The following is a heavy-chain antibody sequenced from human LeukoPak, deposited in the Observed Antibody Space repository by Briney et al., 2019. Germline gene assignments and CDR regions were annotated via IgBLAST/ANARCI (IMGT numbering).Heavy chain of an antibody. D-gene: IGHD6-6*01. J-gene: IGHJ4*02. Sequence: GGSLRLSCAASGFTFSSYGMHWVRQAPGKGLEWVEFIRYDGSNKYYADSVKGRFTISRDNSKNTLYLQMNSLRAEDTAVYYCAKDSSIAARLGYYFDYWGQGTLVTVSS. V-gene: IGHV3-30*02. CDR1: GFTFSSYG. CDR2: IRYDGSNK. CDR3: AKDSSIAARLGYYFDY.